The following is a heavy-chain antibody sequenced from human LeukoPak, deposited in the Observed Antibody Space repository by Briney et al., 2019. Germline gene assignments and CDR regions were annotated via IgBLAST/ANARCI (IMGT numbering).Heavy chain of an antibody. CDR3: ASRPYYDFWSGYYDY. CDR1: GFTFSSYW. J-gene: IGHJ4*02. CDR2: IYSGGST. Sequence: GGSLRLSCAASGFTFSSYWMHWVRQAPGKGLEWVSVIYSGGSTYYADSVKGRFTISRDNSKNTLYLQMNSLRAEDTAVYYCASRPYYDFWSGYYDYWGQGTLVTVSS. D-gene: IGHD3-3*01. V-gene: IGHV3-53*01.